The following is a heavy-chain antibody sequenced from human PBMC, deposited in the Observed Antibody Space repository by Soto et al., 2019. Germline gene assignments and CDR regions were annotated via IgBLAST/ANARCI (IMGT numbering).Heavy chain of an antibody. D-gene: IGHD5-12*01. V-gene: IGHV2-26*03. Sequence: QVTLKESGPVLVKPTETLTLTCTTSGFSLSNARMGVSWIRQPPGKALEWLAHIFSNDEKSYSTSLKSRLTNTKDTSKSPVVLTMTNMDPVDTATYCCARVDGFDTMGVIGFDYWGHGNLVTVA. CDR1: GFSLSNARMG. CDR2: IFSNDEK. J-gene: IGHJ4*01. CDR3: ARVDGFDTMGVIGFDY.